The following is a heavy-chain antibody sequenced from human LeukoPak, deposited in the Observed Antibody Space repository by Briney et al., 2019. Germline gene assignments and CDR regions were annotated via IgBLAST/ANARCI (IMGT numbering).Heavy chain of an antibody. CDR2: IYYSGST. V-gene: IGHV4-30-4*01. CDR3: ARQGGYGDPGADY. Sequence: SETLSLTCTVSGGSISSGDYYWRWIRQPPGKGLEWIGYIYYSGSTYYKPSLKSRVTISVDTSKNQFSLKLSSVTAADTAVYYCARQGGYGDPGADYWGQGTLVTVSS. D-gene: IGHD4-17*01. J-gene: IGHJ4*02. CDR1: GGSISSGDYY.